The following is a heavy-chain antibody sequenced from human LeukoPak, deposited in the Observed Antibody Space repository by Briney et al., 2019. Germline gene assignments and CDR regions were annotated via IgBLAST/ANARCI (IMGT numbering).Heavy chain of an antibody. J-gene: IGHJ4*02. Sequence: TPSETLSLTCTVSGGSINNFYWYWVRQPPGKGLEWIGYIYYTGSTNYNPSLKSRVTISVDTSKNLFSLRLTYLTAADTAVYYCARVGGSGSSFDYWGQGTQVTVSS. CDR2: IYYTGST. D-gene: IGHD3-10*01. CDR3: ARVGGSGSSFDY. V-gene: IGHV4-59*01. CDR1: GGSINNFY.